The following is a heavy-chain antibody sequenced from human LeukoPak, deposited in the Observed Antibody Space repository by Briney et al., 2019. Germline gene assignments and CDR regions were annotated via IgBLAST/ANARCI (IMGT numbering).Heavy chain of an antibody. CDR1: GFTFSSYA. V-gene: IGHV3-30-3*01. CDR2: ISYDGSNK. CDR3: VRARGTGPGAHFDY. D-gene: IGHD3-10*01. Sequence: SGGSLRLSCAASGFTFSSYAMHWVRQAPGKGLEWVAVISYDGSNKYYADSVKGRFTISRDNAKDSLYLQMNSLRDEDTAVYYCVRARGTGPGAHFDYWGQGTLVTVSS. J-gene: IGHJ4*02.